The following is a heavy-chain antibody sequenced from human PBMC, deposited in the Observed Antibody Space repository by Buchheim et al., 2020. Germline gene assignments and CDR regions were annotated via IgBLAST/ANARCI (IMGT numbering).Heavy chain of an antibody. J-gene: IGHJ6*02. CDR2: TGSDGSST. V-gene: IGHV3-74*01. Sequence: QLVESGGGLVQPGGSLRLSCAASGFTFSTFCMHWVRQAPGKGLVWVSRTGSDGSSTDYADSVKGGFTISRDNAKNTLYLQMNSLRPEDTAVYFCVRDWYGMDVWGRGTT. CDR3: VRDWYGMDV. CDR1: GFTFSTFC.